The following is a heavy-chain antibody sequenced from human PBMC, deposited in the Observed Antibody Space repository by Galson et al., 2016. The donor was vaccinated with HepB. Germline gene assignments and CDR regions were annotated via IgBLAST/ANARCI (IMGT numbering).Heavy chain of an antibody. D-gene: IGHD3-10*01. CDR2: MRDSGNT. V-gene: IGHV4-59*08. CDR3: ARGGRQGAGSYSVGDS. J-gene: IGHJ4*02. Sequence: SETLSLTCSVSGGSISGVYWSWTRQPPGKGLEWIAYMRDSGNTNYNPSLKSRVTISVDTSIYQFSLRLSSVTAADTAMYYCARGGRQGAGSYSVGDSWGQGTPVTVSS. CDR1: GGSISGVY.